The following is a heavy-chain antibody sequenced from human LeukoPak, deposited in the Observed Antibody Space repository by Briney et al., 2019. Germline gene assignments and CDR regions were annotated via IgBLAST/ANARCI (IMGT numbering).Heavy chain of an antibody. CDR3: ARNRGYQQFDY. CDR2: IKQDGSEK. D-gene: IGHD2-15*01. Sequence: GGSLRLSCAASGFTFSSYGMHWVRQAPGKGLEWVANIKQDGSEKYYVDSVKGRFTISRDNAKNSLYLQMNSLRAEDTAVYYCARNRGYQQFDYWGQGTLVTVSS. CDR1: GFTFSSYG. J-gene: IGHJ4*02. V-gene: IGHV3-7*01.